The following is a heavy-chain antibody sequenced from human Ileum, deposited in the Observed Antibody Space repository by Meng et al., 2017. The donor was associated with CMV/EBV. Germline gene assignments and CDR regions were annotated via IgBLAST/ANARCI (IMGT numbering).Heavy chain of an antibody. CDR1: GGSFSGYY. CDR3: ARWTIFGVVPLRY. Sequence: GAVYGGSFSGYYWSWIRQPPGKGLEWIGEINHSGSTNYNPSLKSRVTISVDTSKNQFSLKLSSVTAADTAVYYCARWTIFGVVPLRYWGQGTLVTVSS. D-gene: IGHD3-3*01. J-gene: IGHJ4*02. V-gene: IGHV4-34*01. CDR2: INHSGST.